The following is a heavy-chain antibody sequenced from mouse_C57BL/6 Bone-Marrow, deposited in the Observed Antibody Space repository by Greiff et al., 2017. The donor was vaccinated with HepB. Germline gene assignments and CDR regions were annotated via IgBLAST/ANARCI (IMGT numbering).Heavy chain of an antibody. CDR2: ISSGGDYI. Sequence: EVQGVESGEGLVKPGGSLKLSCAASGFTFSSYAMSWVRQTPEKRLEWVAYISSGGDYIYYADTVKGRFTISRDNARNTLYLQMSSLKSEDTAMYYCTREAGITTVVAFDYWGQGTTLTVSS. CDR1: GFTFSSYA. V-gene: IGHV5-9-1*02. J-gene: IGHJ2*01. CDR3: TREAGITTVVAFDY. D-gene: IGHD1-1*01.